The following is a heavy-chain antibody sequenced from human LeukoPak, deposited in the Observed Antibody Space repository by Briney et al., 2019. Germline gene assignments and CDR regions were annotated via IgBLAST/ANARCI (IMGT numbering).Heavy chain of an antibody. CDR2: IVVGSGNT. V-gene: IGHV1-58*01. J-gene: IGHJ4*02. CDR1: GFTFTSSA. D-gene: IGHD4-17*01. Sequence: ASVKVSCKASGFTFTSSAVQWVRQARGQRLEWIGWIVVGSGNTNYAQKFQERVTITRDMSTSTAYVELSSLRSEDTAVYYCAADGSSTTVTTFDYWGQGTLVTVSS. CDR3: AADGSSTTVTTFDY.